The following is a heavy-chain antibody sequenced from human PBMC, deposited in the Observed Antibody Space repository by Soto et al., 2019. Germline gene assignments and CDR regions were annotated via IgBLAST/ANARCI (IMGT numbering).Heavy chain of an antibody. D-gene: IGHD1-26*01. J-gene: IGHJ4*02. CDR1: GGSISGWY. CDR3: AGRYGSAIDS. V-gene: IGHV4-59*08. Sequence: PSETLSLTCTVSGGSISGWYGSWIRQPPGKGLEWIGYIYYSGSTNYNPSLKSRVTISVDTSKNQFSLKLSSVTAADTAVYYCAGRYGSAIDSWGQGTLVTVS. CDR2: IYYSGST.